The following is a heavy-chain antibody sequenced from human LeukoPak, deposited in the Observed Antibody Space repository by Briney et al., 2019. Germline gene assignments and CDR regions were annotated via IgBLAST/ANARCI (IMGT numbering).Heavy chain of an antibody. Sequence: GGSLRLSCVASGFTFSSYAMHWARQAPGKGLEWVAVVSYDGSNKYYADPMKGRFTISRDNAKNTLFLQMNSLRPEDTAVYYCARDQRGYSYVSGDYWGQGTLVTVSS. D-gene: IGHD5-18*01. CDR2: VSYDGSNK. CDR1: GFTFSSYA. CDR3: ARDQRGYSYVSGDY. V-gene: IGHV3-30*04. J-gene: IGHJ4*02.